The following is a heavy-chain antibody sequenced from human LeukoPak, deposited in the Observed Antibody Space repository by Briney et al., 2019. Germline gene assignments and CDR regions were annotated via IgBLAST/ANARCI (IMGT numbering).Heavy chain of an antibody. CDR3: ARGCDGNNWHFDL. J-gene: IGHJ2*01. V-gene: IGHV3-7*04. CDR1: GFTFSKYW. CDR2: IKQDGREK. D-gene: IGHD4-23*01. Sequence: GGSLRLSCAASGFTFSKYWMSWVRQAPGKGLEWVANIKQDGREKYYVDSVKGRLTISRDNAKNSLSLQMNGLRAEDTAVYYCARGCDGNNWHFDLWGRGTLVTISS.